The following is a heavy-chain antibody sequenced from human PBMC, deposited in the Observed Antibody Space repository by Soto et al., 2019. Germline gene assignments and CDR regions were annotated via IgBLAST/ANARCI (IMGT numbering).Heavy chain of an antibody. CDR1: GYTFTNYG. J-gene: IGHJ4*01. V-gene: IGHV1-18*01. D-gene: IGHD6-6*01. CDR3: SRGTSIPASGDY. CDR2: VSAYNGER. Sequence: GASVKVSCKASGYTFTNYGINWVRQASGQGLEWLGWVSAYNGERRYAQRVQARVIMTTDTSTTTAYMELRSLRSDDTAVYYCSRGTSIPASGDYWGQGTLVTVSS.